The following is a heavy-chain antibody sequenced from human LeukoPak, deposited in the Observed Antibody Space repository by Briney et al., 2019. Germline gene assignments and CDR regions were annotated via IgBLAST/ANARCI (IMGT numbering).Heavy chain of an antibody. CDR3: ARDLDSYGSY. J-gene: IGHJ4*02. V-gene: IGHV3-66*01. CDR1: GFTVSIDF. D-gene: IGHD5-18*01. CDR2: ISAEGYT. Sequence: HPGGSLRLSCAASGFTVSIDFMGWVRQTPGKGLQWLSLISAEGYTYYADSVKGRFIISRDTSKNALYLQMNSLRAEDTAVYYCARDLDSYGSYWGQGTLVTVSS.